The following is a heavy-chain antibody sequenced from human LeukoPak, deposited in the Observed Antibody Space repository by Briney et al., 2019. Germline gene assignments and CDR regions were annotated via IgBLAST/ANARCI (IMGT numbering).Heavy chain of an antibody. J-gene: IGHJ4*02. CDR2: INTGNGNT. D-gene: IGHD2-21*02. CDR3: ARNTETAIPLPYYFDY. Sequence: ASVKVSCKASGYTFTSYAIHWVRQAPGQRLECMGWINTGNGNTKYSQKFQGRVTITRDTSASTAYMDLSSLRSEDTAVYYCARNTETAIPLPYYFDYWGQGTLVTISS. V-gene: IGHV1-3*04. CDR1: GYTFTSYA.